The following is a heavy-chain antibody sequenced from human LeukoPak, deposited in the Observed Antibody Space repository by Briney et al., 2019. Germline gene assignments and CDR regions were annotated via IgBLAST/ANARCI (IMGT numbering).Heavy chain of an antibody. V-gene: IGHV1-46*01. D-gene: IGHD3-10*01. CDR3: VRERERGTYFT. CDR1: GYSFTSYY. Sequence: ASVKVSCKASGYSFTSYYMHWVRQAPGQGLEWMGIINPSGSTTSYAQKFQGRITMTRDTSTSTLYMELRSLTSEDTAVYYCVRERERGTYFTWGQGTLVTVSS. J-gene: IGHJ5*02. CDR2: INPSGSTT.